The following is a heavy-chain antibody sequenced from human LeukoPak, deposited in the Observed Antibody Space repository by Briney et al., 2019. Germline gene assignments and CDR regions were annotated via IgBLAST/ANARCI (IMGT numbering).Heavy chain of an antibody. V-gene: IGHV1-2*02. Sequence: ASVKVSCKASGYTFTGYYMHWVRQAPGQGLEWMGWINPNSGGTNYAQKFQGRVTMTRDTSISTAYMELSRLRSDDTAVYYCARAMVRGRYYCGMDVWGQGTTVTVSS. CDR3: ARAMVRGRYYCGMDV. CDR2: INPNSGGT. CDR1: GYTFTGYY. J-gene: IGHJ6*02. D-gene: IGHD3-10*01.